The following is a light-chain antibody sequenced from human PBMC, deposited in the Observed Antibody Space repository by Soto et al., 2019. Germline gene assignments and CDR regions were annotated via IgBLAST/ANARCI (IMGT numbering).Light chain of an antibody. CDR3: QQYNDWIWT. CDR2: WGS. Sequence: EIVMTQSPATLSVSPGERATLSCRASQSVDTDLAWYQQKPCHAPRLRMYWGSTRATGIPARFGGRGSGTEFTLTISRLQPEDFAVYYCQQYNDWIWTGGQGTKLEIK. J-gene: IGKJ1*01. CDR1: QSVDTD. V-gene: IGKV3-15*01.